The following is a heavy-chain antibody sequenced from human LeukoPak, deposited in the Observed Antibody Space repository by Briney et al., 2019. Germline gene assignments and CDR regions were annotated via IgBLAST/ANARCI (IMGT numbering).Heavy chain of an antibody. J-gene: IGHJ5*02. CDR1: GYSFTSYW. V-gene: IGHV5-51*01. D-gene: IGHD3-22*01. CDR3: ARGSGTMIVVVSNWFDP. CDR2: IYPGDSDT. Sequence: GESLKISCKGSGYSFTSYWIGWVRQMPGKGLEWMGIIYPGDSDTRYSPSFQGQVTISADKSISTAYLQWSSLKASNTAMYYCARGSGTMIVVVSNWFDPWGQGTLVTVSS.